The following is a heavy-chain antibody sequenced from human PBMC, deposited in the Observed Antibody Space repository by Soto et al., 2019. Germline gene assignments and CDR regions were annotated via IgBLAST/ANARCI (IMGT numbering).Heavy chain of an antibody. J-gene: IGHJ6*02. Sequence: GGSLRLSCAASGFTFSSYAMSWVRQAPGKGLEWVSAISGSGGSTYYADSVKGRFTISRDNSKNTLYLQMNSLRAEDTAVYYCAATTYYDFWSPHDYYGMDVWGQGTTVTV. CDR3: AATTYYDFWSPHDYYGMDV. D-gene: IGHD3-3*01. CDR2: ISGSGGST. V-gene: IGHV3-23*01. CDR1: GFTFSSYA.